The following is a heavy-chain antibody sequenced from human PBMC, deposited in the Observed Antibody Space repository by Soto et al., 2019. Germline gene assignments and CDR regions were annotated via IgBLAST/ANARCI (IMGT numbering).Heavy chain of an antibody. V-gene: IGHV4-31*03. Sequence: SETLSLTCTVSGGSISNGGYYWNWVRQHPGKGLEWIGYIHYSGSTWYNPSLESRVTISVDTSKDQFSLKLRSVTAADTAVYYCARVRGSGNYAAYYFDSWGQGXLVTVSS. CDR2: IHYSGST. J-gene: IGHJ4*01. CDR3: ARVRGSGNYAAYYFDS. CDR1: GGSISNGGYY. D-gene: IGHD3-10*01.